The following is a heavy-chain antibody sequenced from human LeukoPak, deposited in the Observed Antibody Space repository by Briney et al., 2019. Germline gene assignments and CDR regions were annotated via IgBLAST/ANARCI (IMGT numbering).Heavy chain of an antibody. J-gene: IGHJ4*02. V-gene: IGHV4-34*01. CDR1: GGSFSGYY. Sequence: PSETLSLTCAVYGGSFSGYYWSWIRQPPGKGLEWVGEINHSGSTNYNPSLKSRVTISVDTSKNQFSLKLSSVTAADTAVYYCARETRWGMATITNFDYWGQGTLVTVSS. D-gene: IGHD5-24*01. CDR3: ARETRWGMATITNFDY. CDR2: INHSGST.